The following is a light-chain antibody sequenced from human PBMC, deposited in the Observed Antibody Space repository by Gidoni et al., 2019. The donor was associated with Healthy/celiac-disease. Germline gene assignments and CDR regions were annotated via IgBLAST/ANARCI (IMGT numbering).Light chain of an antibody. Sequence: DIVLTQSPATLSLSPGERATLPCRASQSVSSYLAWSQQKPGQAPRLLIYDASNRATGIPARFSGSGSGTDFTLTISSLEPEDFAVYYCQQRSNWPPYTFGQGTKLEIK. J-gene: IGKJ2*01. CDR1: QSVSSY. V-gene: IGKV3-11*01. CDR2: DAS. CDR3: QQRSNWPPYT.